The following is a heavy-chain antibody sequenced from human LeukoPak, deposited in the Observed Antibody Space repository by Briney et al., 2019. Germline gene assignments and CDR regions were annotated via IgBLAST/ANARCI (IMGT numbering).Heavy chain of an antibody. CDR2: ISSSSSTI. D-gene: IGHD3-3*01. CDR3: AAGFLEWLYYYFDY. J-gene: IGHJ4*02. CDR1: GFTFSSYA. Sequence: GGSLRLSCAASGFTFSSYAMSWVRQAPGKGLEWVSAISSSSSTIYYADSVKGRFTISRDNAKNSLYLQMNSLRAEDTAVYYCAAGFLEWLYYYFDYWGQGTLVTVSS. V-gene: IGHV3-48*01.